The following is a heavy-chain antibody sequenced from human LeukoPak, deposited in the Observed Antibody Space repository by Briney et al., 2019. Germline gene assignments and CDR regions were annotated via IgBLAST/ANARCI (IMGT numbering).Heavy chain of an antibody. J-gene: IGHJ4*02. CDR3: AKAVGYSSSYLGY. CDR2: ISDSGGGT. CDR1: GFTFSNYA. V-gene: IGHV3-23*01. Sequence: GGSLRLSCAASGFTFSNYAMTWVRQAPEKGLKWVSSISDSGGGTYYEDSVKGRFTISRDNSKNTLYLQMNSLRGEDTAVYYCAKAVGYSSSYLGYWGQGTLVTVSS. D-gene: IGHD6-13*01.